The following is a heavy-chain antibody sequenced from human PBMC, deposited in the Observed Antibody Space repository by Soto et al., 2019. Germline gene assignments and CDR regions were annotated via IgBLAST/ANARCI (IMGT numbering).Heavy chain of an antibody. Sequence: QVQLVQSGAEVKKPGSSVKVSCKASGGTFSSYAISWVRQAPGQGLEWMGGIIPIFGTANYAQKFQGRVTITADQSTSKAYMELSSLRSEDTAVYYCARMLRLSIVLVPATISAWYHYGMHVWGQGTTVTVSS. CDR2: IIPIFGTA. CDR3: ARMLRLSIVLVPATISAWYHYGMHV. J-gene: IGHJ6*02. CDR1: GGTFSSYA. D-gene: IGHD2-2*01. V-gene: IGHV1-69*12.